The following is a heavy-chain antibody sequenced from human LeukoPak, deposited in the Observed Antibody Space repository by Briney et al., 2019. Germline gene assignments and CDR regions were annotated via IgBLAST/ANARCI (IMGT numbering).Heavy chain of an antibody. CDR1: GGSFSGYY. J-gene: IGHJ3*02. D-gene: IGHD3-9*01. CDR2: INHSGST. Sequence: SETLSLTCAVYGGSFSGYYWSWIRQPPGKGLEWIGQINHSGSTNYNASLKSRVTISVDTSENQFSLKLSSVAAADTAVYYCARETAHYDILTGYYPDAFDIWGQGTMVTVSS. CDR3: ARETAHYDILTGYYPDAFDI. V-gene: IGHV4-34*01.